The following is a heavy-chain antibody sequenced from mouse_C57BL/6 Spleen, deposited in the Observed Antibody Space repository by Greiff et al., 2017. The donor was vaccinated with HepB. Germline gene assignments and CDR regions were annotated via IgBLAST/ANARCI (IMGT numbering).Heavy chain of an antibody. D-gene: IGHD4-1*02. V-gene: IGHV5-17*01. CDR3: ARNNFWYFDV. J-gene: IGHJ1*03. CDR1: GFTFSDYG. Sequence: EVKVVESGGGLVKPGGSLKLSCAASGFTFSDYGMHWVRQAPEKGLEWVAYISSGSSTIYYADTVKGRFTISRDNAKNNLFLQMTSLRSEDTAMYYCARNNFWYFDVWGTGTTVTVSS. CDR2: ISSGSSTI.